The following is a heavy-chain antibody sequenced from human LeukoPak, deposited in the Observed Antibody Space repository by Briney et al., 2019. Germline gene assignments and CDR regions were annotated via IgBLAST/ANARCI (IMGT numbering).Heavy chain of an antibody. D-gene: IGHD3-3*01. CDR1: GFPFSSVG. CDR2: ISSSSSYI. J-gene: IGHJ4*02. CDR3: ATGNDFWSGYPADFDY. Sequence: GGSLRLSCVASGFPFSSVGMNWVRQAPGKGLEWVSSISSSSSYIYYADSVKGRFTISRDNAKNSLYLQMNSLRAEDTAVYYCATGNDFWSGYPADFDYWGQGTLVAVSS. V-gene: IGHV3-21*01.